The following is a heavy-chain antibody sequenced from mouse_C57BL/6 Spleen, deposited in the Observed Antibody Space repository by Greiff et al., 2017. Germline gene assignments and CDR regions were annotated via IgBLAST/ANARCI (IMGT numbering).Heavy chain of an antibody. V-gene: IGHV14-4*01. CDR2: IDPENGDT. CDR1: GFNIKDDY. J-gene: IGHJ3*01. Sequence: EVQLQESGAELVRPGASVKLSCTASGFNIKDDYMHWVKQRPEQGLEWIGWIDPENGDTEYASKFQGKATITADTSSNTAYLQLSSLTSEDTAVYYCTTFYYGPYYFDYWGQGTLVTVSA. D-gene: IGHD1-1*01. CDR3: TTFYYGPYYFDY.